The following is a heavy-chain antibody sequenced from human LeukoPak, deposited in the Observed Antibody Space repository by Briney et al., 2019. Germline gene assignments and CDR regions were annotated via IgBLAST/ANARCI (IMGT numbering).Heavy chain of an antibody. CDR3: ARGGELVSPYNWFDP. J-gene: IGHJ5*02. CDR1: GGSFSGYY. Sequence: SETLSLTCAVYGGSFSGYYWSWIRQPPGKGLEWIGEINHSGSTNYNPSLKSRVTISVDTSKNQFSLKLSSVAAADTAAYYCARGGELVSPYNWFDPWGQGTLVTVSS. D-gene: IGHD1-1*01. V-gene: IGHV4-34*01. CDR2: INHSGST.